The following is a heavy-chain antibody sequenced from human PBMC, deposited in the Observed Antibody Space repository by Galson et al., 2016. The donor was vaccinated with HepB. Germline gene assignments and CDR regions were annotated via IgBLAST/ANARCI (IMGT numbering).Heavy chain of an antibody. V-gene: IGHV2-5*02. Sequence: PALVKPTQTLTLTCTFSGFSLTSVGGGVAWIRQPPGKALQWLSLIYWDDDRRYSQSLRNRVSISKDTSRNQVVLTMTNMDPLETGTNYCAHMDSSNWNRVKFDYWGQGTLVTVSS. CDR1: GFSLTSVGGG. CDR2: IYWDDDR. J-gene: IGHJ4*02. CDR3: AHMDSSNWNRVKFDY. D-gene: IGHD1-1*01.